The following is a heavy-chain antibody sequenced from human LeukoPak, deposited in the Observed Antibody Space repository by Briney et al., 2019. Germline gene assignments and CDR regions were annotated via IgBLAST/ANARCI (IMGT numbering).Heavy chain of an antibody. V-gene: IGHV1-69*04. CDR3: AGSPGSIAALDY. CDR1: GGTFSSYA. J-gene: IGHJ4*02. CDR2: IIPILGIA. D-gene: IGHD6-6*01. Sequence: PVKVSCKASGGTFSSYAISWVRQAPGQGLEWMGRIIPILGIANYAQKFQGRVTITADKSTSTAYMELSSLRSEDTAVYYCAGSPGSIAALDYWGQGTLVTVSS.